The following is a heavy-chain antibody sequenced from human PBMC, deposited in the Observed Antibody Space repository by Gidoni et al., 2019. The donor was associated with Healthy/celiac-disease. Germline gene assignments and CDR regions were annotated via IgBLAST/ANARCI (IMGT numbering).Heavy chain of an antibody. CDR3: ARDYDSSGYPYFDY. Sequence: QVQLVQSGAEVKKPGSSVKVSCKASGGTFSSYAISWVRQAPGQGLEWMGRIIPILGIANYAQKFQGRVTITADKSTSTAYMELSSLRSEDTAVYYCARDYDSSGYPYFDYWGQGTLVTVSS. D-gene: IGHD3-22*01. CDR2: IIPILGIA. V-gene: IGHV1-69*04. J-gene: IGHJ4*02. CDR1: GGTFSSYA.